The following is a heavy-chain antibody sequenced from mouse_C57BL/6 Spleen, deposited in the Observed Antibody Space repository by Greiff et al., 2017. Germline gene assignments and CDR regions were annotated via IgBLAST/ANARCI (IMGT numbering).Heavy chain of an antibody. CDR2: ISYDGSN. CDR1: GYSITSGYY. V-gene: IGHV3-6*01. Sequence: EVQRVESGPGLVKPSQSLSLTCSVTGYSITSGYYWNWIRQFPGNKLEWMGYISYDGSNNYNPSLKNRISITRDTSKNQFFLKLNSVTTEDTATYYCARDVFAYWGQGTLVTVSA. CDR3: ARDVFAY. J-gene: IGHJ3*01.